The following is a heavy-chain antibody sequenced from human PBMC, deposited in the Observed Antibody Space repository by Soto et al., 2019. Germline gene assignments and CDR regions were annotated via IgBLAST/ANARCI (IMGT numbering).Heavy chain of an antibody. Sequence: QVHLVQSGAEVKKPGSSVKVSCKISGVTFTSYTIGWVRQAPGQGLEWMGGITPIFNSANYARKFQGRISISADDSRYTAHMELRCLSSEDSAMYYCARIIGTYCGGDCSPWDDYWGQGTLVTVSS. D-gene: IGHD2-21*02. CDR1: GVTFTSYT. CDR2: ITPIFNSA. J-gene: IGHJ4*02. CDR3: ARIIGTYCGGDCSPWDDY. V-gene: IGHV1-69*12.